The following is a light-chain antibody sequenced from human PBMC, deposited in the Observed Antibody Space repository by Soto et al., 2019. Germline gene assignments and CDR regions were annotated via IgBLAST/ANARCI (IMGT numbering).Light chain of an antibody. CDR1: QSVSSSY. Sequence: EIVLTQSPGTLYLSPGERATLSCRASQSVSSSYLAWYQQKPGQAPRLLIYGASSRATGISDRFSGSGSGTDFTLTISRLEPEDFAVYSCQQYGSSPITFGQGTRLEIK. J-gene: IGKJ5*01. CDR2: GAS. CDR3: QQYGSSPIT. V-gene: IGKV3-20*01.